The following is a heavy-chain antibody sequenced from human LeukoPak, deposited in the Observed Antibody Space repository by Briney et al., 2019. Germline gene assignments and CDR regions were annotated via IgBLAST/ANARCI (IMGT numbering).Heavy chain of an antibody. Sequence: ASVKVSCKAFGYTFTSYAMHWVRQAPGQRLEWMGWINAGNGNTKYSQKFQGRVTITRDTSASTAYMELSSLRSEDTAVYYCARAWDDIVVVPAAYDLRYYYGMDVWGQGTTVTVSS. CDR1: GYTFTSYA. CDR2: INAGNGNT. D-gene: IGHD2-2*01. J-gene: IGHJ6*02. CDR3: ARAWDDIVVVPAAYDLRYYYGMDV. V-gene: IGHV1-3*01.